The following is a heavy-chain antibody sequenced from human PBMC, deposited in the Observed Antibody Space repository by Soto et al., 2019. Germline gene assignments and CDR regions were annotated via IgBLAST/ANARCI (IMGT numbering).Heavy chain of an antibody. CDR1: GGSISSGGYY. V-gene: IGHV4-31*03. CDR2: IYYSGST. D-gene: IGHD2-15*01. Sequence: QVQLQESGPGLVKPSQTLSLTCTVSGGSISSGGYYWSWIRQHPGKGLEWIGYIYYSGSTYYNPSLTSRVTISVHTSKNQFSLKLSSVTAADTAVYYCARDHSAGPGSGMDVWGQGTPVTVSS. J-gene: IGHJ6*02. CDR3: ARDHSAGPGSGMDV.